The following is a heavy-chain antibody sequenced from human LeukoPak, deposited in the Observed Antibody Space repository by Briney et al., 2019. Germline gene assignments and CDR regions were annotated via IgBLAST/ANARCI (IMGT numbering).Heavy chain of an antibody. D-gene: IGHD2-21*02. V-gene: IGHV3-23*01. CDR3: VKGRGPAKGDYYNYYYYMDV. Sequence: GGSLRLSCAASGFTFSNYAMTWVRQAPGKGLEWVSAVIGSGGTYYADSVKGRFIISRDNSKNTLYLQMSSPRADDTALYYCVKGRGPAKGDYYNYYYYMDVWGKGTTVTVSS. CDR1: GFTFSNYA. CDR2: VIGSGGT. J-gene: IGHJ6*03.